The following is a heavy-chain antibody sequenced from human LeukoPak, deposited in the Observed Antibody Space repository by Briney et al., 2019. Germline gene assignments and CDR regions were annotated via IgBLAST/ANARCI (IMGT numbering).Heavy chain of an antibody. D-gene: IGHD6-19*01. V-gene: IGHV4-34*01. CDR1: GGSFSGYY. CDR3: ARWWLVHQAFDY. Sequence: PSETLSLTCAVYGGSFSGYYWSWIRQPPGKGLEWIGEINHSGSTNYNPSLKSRVTISVDTSKNQFSLKLSSVTAADTAVYYCARWWLVHQAFDYWGQGTLVTVSS. J-gene: IGHJ4*02. CDR2: INHSGST.